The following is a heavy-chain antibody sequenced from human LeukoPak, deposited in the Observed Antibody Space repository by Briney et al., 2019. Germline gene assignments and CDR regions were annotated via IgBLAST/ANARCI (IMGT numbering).Heavy chain of an antibody. J-gene: IGHJ4*02. CDR3: AREFGHGRWYFDY. D-gene: IGHD4-23*01. V-gene: IGHV3-33*08. CDR2: IGNDGNAQ. Sequence: GGSLRLSCAASGFTFSGYSIHWVRQAPGKGLEWVAVIGNDGNAQYYSDSVRGRFTISRDNSKNTLHLQMNNLRTGDTAVYYCAREFGHGRWYFDYWGQGTLVTVSS. CDR1: GFTFSGYS.